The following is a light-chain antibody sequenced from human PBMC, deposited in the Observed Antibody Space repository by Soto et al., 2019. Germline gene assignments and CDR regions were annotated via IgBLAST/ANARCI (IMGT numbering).Light chain of an antibody. J-gene: IGKJ1*01. CDR3: QQYYNWQPR. V-gene: IGKV3-15*01. CDR2: AAS. CDR1: QSVSSK. Sequence: EILMTQSPATLSVSPGERVTLSCRASQSVSSKLAWYQQRPGQAPRLLIYAASTRATGVPSRFSGSGSGTEFIFTISSLQSEDNALYHCQQYYNWQPRFGQGTKVDIK.